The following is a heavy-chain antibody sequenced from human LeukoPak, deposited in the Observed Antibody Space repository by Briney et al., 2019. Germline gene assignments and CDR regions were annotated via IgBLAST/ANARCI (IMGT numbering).Heavy chain of an antibody. CDR3: ARGGRPYTAMVPSDY. Sequence: PSETLSLTCTVSGGSISSGGYYWSWLRQPPGKGLEWIGYIYYSGSTNYNPSLKSRVTISVDTSKNQFSLKLSSVTAADTAVYYCARGGRPYTAMVPSDYWGQGTLVTVSS. CDR2: IYYSGST. J-gene: IGHJ4*02. V-gene: IGHV4-61*08. CDR1: GGSISSGGYY. D-gene: IGHD5-18*01.